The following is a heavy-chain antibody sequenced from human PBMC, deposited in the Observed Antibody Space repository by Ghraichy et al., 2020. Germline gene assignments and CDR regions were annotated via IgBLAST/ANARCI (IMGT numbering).Heavy chain of an antibody. CDR3: ARFEYGSSSENFLH. J-gene: IGHJ1*01. V-gene: IGHV4-39*01. CDR1: GGSISSSTYY. D-gene: IGHD6-6*01. Sequence: SETLSLTCTVSGGSISSSTYYWGWIRQPPGKGLEWIGSIYYSGSTYYNPSLKSQVTISVDTSKNQFSLKLSPVTAADTAVYYCARFEYGSSSENFLHWGQGTQVTVSS. CDR2: IYYSGST.